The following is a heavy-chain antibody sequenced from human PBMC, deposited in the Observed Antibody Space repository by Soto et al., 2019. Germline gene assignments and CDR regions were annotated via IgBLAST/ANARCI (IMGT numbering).Heavy chain of an antibody. CDR3: ARALEQQRLRSKYDWFDP. CDR2: INHSGST. CDR1: GGSFSGYY. Sequence: KSSETLSLTCAVYGGSFSGYYWSWIRQPPGKGLEWIGEINHSGSTNYNPSLKSRVTISVDTSKNQFSLKLSSVTAADPAVYYCARALEQQRLRSKYDWFDPWGQGTLGTVSS. D-gene: IGHD6-13*01. J-gene: IGHJ5*02. V-gene: IGHV4-34*01.